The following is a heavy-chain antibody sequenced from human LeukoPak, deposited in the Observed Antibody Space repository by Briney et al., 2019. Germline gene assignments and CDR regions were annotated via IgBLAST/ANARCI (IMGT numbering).Heavy chain of an antibody. D-gene: IGHD6-19*01. CDR3: ARAPDSAWHNFDY. CDR1: RFTFSAYP. J-gene: IGHJ4*02. CDR2: ISYDEKNT. Sequence: GGSLRLSCAASRFTFSAYPMHWLRQAPGKGLEWVAVISYDEKNTNYADSAKARFTISRDNSKNTLYLQMNSLRAEDTAVYYCARAPDSAWHNFDYWGQGTQVTVSS. V-gene: IGHV3-30*04.